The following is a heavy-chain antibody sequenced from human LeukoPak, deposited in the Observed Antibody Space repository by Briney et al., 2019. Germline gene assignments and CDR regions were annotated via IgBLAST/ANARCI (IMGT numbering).Heavy chain of an antibody. V-gene: IGHV4-4*07. CDR2: IYTSGST. J-gene: IGHJ4*02. CDR1: GGSISSYY. CDR3: AGQVVKITIFGVVKAAFDY. D-gene: IGHD3-3*01. Sequence: SETLSLTCTVSGGSISSYYWSWIRQPAGKGLEWIGRIYTSGSTNYNPSLKSRVTMSVDTSKNQFSLKLSSVTAADTAVYYWAGQVVKITIFGVVKAAFDYWGQGTLVTVSS.